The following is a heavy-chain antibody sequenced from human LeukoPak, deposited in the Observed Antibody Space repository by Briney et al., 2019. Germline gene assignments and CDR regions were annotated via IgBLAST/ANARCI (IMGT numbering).Heavy chain of an antibody. D-gene: IGHD6-19*01. J-gene: IGHJ4*02. Sequence: PSETLSLTCAVYGGSFSGYYWSWIRQPPGKGLEWIGEINHSGSTNYNPSLKSRVTISVDTSKNQFSLKLSSVTAADTAVYYCARSPSYSSGWYSKSGYFDYWGQGTLVTVSS. CDR1: GGSFSGYY. V-gene: IGHV4-34*01. CDR3: ARSPSYSSGWYSKSGYFDY. CDR2: INHSGST.